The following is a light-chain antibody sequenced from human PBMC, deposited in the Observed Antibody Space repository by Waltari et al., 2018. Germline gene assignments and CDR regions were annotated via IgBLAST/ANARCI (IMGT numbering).Light chain of an antibody. CDR3: QQYGSSPT. CDR1: QSVSSSY. CDR2: GAS. Sequence: EIVLTQSPGTLSFSPGERATLSCRASQSVSSSYLAWYQQKPGQAPRLLIYGASSRATGIPDRFSGSGSGTDFTLTISRLEPEDFAVYYCQQYGSSPTFGQGTKLEIK. V-gene: IGKV3-20*01. J-gene: IGKJ2*01.